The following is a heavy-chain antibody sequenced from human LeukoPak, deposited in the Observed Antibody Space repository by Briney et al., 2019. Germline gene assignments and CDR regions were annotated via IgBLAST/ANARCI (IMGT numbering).Heavy chain of an antibody. Sequence: PGGSLRLSCAASGFTFSSYDMHWVRQATGKGLEWVSAIGTAGDTYYPGSVEGRFTISRENAKNSLYLQMNSLRAGDTAVYYCARGGYYYDSSGYYSFDCWGQGTLVTVSS. CDR3: ARGGYYYDSSGYYSFDC. J-gene: IGHJ4*02. V-gene: IGHV3-13*01. CDR1: GFTFSSYD. D-gene: IGHD3-22*01. CDR2: IGTAGDT.